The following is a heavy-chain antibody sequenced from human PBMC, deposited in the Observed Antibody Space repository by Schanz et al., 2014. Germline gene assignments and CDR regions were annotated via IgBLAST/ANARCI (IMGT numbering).Heavy chain of an antibody. J-gene: IGHJ6*02. Sequence: EVQLVESGGGLVQPGGSLRLSCAASGFTFTTNAMSWVRQPPGKGLEWVSAISGNGGSTYFADSVKGRFTISRDNSDNTLFLQMNSLRAEDTAVYYCAKEGPAAAGTNGLDVWGQGTTVTVSS. CDR1: GFTFTTNA. D-gene: IGHD6-13*01. CDR3: AKEGPAAAGTNGLDV. CDR2: ISGNGGST. V-gene: IGHV3-23*04.